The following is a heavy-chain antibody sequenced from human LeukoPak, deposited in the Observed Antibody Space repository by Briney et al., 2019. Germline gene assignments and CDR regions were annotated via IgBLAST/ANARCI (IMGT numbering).Heavy chain of an antibody. CDR1: GFTFDDYA. CDR3: AKDGSSGWYFHFDY. D-gene: IGHD6-19*01. J-gene: IGHJ4*02. Sequence: GGSLRLSCAASGFTFDDYAMHWVRQAPGKGLEWVSGISWNSGSIGYADSVKGRFTISRDNSKNTPYLQMNSLRAEDTAVYYCAKDGSSGWYFHFDYWGQGTLVTVSA. V-gene: IGHV3-9*01. CDR2: ISWNSGSI.